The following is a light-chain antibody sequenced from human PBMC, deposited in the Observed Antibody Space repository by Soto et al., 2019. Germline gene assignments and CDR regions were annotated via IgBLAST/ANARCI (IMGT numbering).Light chain of an antibody. J-gene: IGLJ1*01. CDR2: DVS. Sequence: QSVLTQPASVSGSPGQSITISCTGTSSDVGGYNYVTWYQQHPGEAPKLMIHDVSSRASGVPNRFSGSKSGTTASLTISGLQAEDEVDYSCCSYASSTSYVFGIGTKVTVL. CDR3: CSYASSTSYV. V-gene: IGLV2-14*03. CDR1: SSDVGGYNY.